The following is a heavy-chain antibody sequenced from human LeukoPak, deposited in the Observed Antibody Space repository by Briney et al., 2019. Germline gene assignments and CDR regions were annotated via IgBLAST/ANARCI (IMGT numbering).Heavy chain of an antibody. CDR1: GFTFSSYA. Sequence: PGGSLRLSCAASGFTFSSYAMHWVRQAPGKGLEWVAVISYDGSNKYYADSVKGRFTISRDNSKNTLYLQMNSLRAEDTAVYYCARAWGTNAFDIWGQGTMVTVSS. D-gene: IGHD2-8*01. J-gene: IGHJ3*02. V-gene: IGHV3-30-3*01. CDR2: ISYDGSNK. CDR3: ARAWGTNAFDI.